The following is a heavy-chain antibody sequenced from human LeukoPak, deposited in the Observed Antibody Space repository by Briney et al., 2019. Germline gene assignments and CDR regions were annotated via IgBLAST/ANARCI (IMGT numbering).Heavy chain of an antibody. V-gene: IGHV4-59*01. CDR1: GGSISSDY. J-gene: IGHJ3*02. D-gene: IGHD1-14*01. CDR3: ARNLPGDAFDI. CDR2: IYYSGST. Sequence: SETLSLTCTPSGGSISSDYWSCVRQPPGKGLEWTGYIYYSGSTNYNPSLKSRVTISVDTPKNQFSLKLSSVTAADTAVYYCARNLPGDAFDIWGQGTMVTVSS.